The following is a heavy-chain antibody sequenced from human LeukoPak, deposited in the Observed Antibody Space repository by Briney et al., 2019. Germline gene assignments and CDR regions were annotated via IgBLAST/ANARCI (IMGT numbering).Heavy chain of an antibody. CDR1: GGSISSYY. J-gene: IGHJ5*02. CDR2: IYYSGST. CDR3: ARGTEMYYYGSGTAGWFDP. V-gene: IGHV4-59*01. D-gene: IGHD3-10*01. Sequence: SETLSLTCTVSGGSISSYYWSWIRQPPGKGLEWIGYIYYSGSTNYNPSLKSRVTISVDTSKNQFSLKLSSVTAADTAVYYCARGTEMYYYGSGTAGWFDPWGQGTLVTVSS.